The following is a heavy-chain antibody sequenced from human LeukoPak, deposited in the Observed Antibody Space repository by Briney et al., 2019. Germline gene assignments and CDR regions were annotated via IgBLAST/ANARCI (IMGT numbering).Heavy chain of an antibody. D-gene: IGHD5-24*01. CDR2: IKQDGSVI. CDR1: GFSFSTHW. Sequence: PGGSLRLSCAASGFSFSTHWMSWFRQAPGKGLEWVALIKQDGSVIHYVDSVKGRFTISGDNAKNSLSLQMNSLRADDTAVYYCAGDEGWTFDIWGQGTKVTVSS. CDR3: AGDEGWTFDI. V-gene: IGHV3-7*01. J-gene: IGHJ3*02.